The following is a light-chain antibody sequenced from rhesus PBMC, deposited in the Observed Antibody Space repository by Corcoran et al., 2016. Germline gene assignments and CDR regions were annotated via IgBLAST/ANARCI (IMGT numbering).Light chain of an antibody. Sequence: DVVMTQTPLSLSIAPGEPASISCRSSQSLLHSNGITYFHWYLQKPGQSLQVLICGGSSRSSGVPDRFSGDGSGTEFTLRISKVEAEDVGIYDCMQAIALPFTFGPGTKLDIK. J-gene: IGKJ3*01. CDR3: MQAIALPFT. CDR2: GGS. CDR1: QSLLHSNGITY. V-gene: IGKV2-72*01.